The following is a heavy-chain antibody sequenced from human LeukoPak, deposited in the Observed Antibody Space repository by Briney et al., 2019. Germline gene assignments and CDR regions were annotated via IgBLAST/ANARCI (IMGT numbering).Heavy chain of an antibody. CDR2: IKPDGSGE. CDR3: ARGATFDD. V-gene: IGHV3-7*03. CDR1: GFNFNNYW. Sequence: GGSLRLSCAASGFNFNNYWMSWVRQAPGKGPEWVATIKPDGSGEYYVDSVKGRLTISRDNAKNSLYLQMNSLRAEDTAVYYCARGATFDDWGQGTLVTVSS. D-gene: IGHD1-26*01. J-gene: IGHJ5*02.